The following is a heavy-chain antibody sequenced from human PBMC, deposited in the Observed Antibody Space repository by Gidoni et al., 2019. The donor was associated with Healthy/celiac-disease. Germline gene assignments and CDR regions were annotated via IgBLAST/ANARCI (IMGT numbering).Heavy chain of an antibody. CDR2: MSSSSSYI. J-gene: IGHJ4*02. Sequence: EVPLVESGAGLVKPGGSLRLSCSASGFTFSSYSMNWVRQAPGKGLEWGSSMSSSSSYIYYADSVKGRFTISRDNAKNSLYLQMNSLRAEDTAVYYCAREGYGSGSYLSYWGQGTLVTVSS. CDR1: GFTFSSYS. CDR3: AREGYGSGSYLSY. V-gene: IGHV3-21*01. D-gene: IGHD3-10*01.